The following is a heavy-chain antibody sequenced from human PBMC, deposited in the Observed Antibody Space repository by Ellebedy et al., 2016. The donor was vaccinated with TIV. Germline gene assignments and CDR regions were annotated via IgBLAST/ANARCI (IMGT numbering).Heavy chain of an antibody. CDR2: INPSGGTT. V-gene: IGHV1-46*01. Sequence: AASVKVSCKASGYTFSNFYIHWVRQAPGQGLEWMGIINPSGGTTFYAQRFQGRVTLTRDTSTSTVYMELSSLRSEDTAVYYCARGDNTFYAYSGSSDFDYWGQGTLVTVSS. J-gene: IGHJ4*02. CDR1: GYTFSNFY. D-gene: IGHD1-26*01. CDR3: ARGDNTFYAYSGSSDFDY.